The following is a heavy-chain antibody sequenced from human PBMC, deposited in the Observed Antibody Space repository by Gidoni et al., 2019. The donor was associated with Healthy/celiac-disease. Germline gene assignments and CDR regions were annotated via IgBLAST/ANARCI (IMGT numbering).Heavy chain of an antibody. V-gene: IGHV3-30*18. Sequence: QVQLVESGGGVVQPGRSLRLSCAASGFTFSSYGMHWVRQAPGKGLEWVAVISYDGSNKYYADSVKGRFTISRDNSKNTLYLQMNSLRAEDTAVYYCAKENVIQLWLSSTMDFDYWGQGTLVTVSS. CDR1: GFTFSSYG. D-gene: IGHD5-18*01. J-gene: IGHJ4*02. CDR2: ISYDGSNK. CDR3: AKENVIQLWLSSTMDFDY.